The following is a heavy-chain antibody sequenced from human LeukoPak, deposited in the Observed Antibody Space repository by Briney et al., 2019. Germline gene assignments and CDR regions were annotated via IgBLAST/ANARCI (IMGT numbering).Heavy chain of an antibody. CDR1: GGSFSGYY. V-gene: IGHV4-34*01. D-gene: IGHD3-10*01. J-gene: IGHJ3*02. CDR3: ARHGHPLLWFGDNDAFDI. Sequence: SETLSLTCAVYGGSFSGYYWSWIRQPPGKGLEWIGEINHSGSTNYNPSLKSRVTISVDTSKNQFSLKLSSVTAADTAVYYCARHGHPLLWFGDNDAFDIWGQGTMVTVSS. CDR2: INHSGST.